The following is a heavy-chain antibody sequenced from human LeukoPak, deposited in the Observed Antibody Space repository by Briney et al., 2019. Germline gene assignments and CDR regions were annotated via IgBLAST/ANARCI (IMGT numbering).Heavy chain of an antibody. CDR3: ARRYCSGGSCYSDNWFDP. D-gene: IGHD2-15*01. CDR1: GGSISSSNW. V-gene: IGHV4-4*02. Sequence: PSETLSLTCAVSGGSISSSNWWSWVRQPPGKGLEWIGEIYHSGSTNYNPSLKRRVTISVDKSKNQFSLKLSSVTAADTAVYYCARRYCSGGSCYSDNWFDPWGQGTLVTVSS. J-gene: IGHJ5*02. CDR2: IYHSGST.